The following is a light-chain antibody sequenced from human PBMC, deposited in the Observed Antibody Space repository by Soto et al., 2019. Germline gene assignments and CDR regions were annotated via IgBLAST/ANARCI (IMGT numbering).Light chain of an antibody. CDR2: DVS. V-gene: IGLV2-14*03. CDR1: SSDVGYYNS. CDR3: SSYPSSETHVL. J-gene: IGLJ2*01. Sequence: QSALTQPASVSGSPGQSITISCTGTSSDVGYYNSVSWYQRHPGKVPKLIIYDVSSRPSGVSNRFSGFKSGNTASLTISGLQAEDEADYYCSSYPSSETHVLFGGGTQLTV.